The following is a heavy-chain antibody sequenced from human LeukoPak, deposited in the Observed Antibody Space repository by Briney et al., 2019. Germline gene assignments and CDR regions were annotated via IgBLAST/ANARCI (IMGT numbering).Heavy chain of an antibody. Sequence: ASVKVSCKASGYTFTGYYMHWVRQAPGQGLEWMGWINPNSGGTNYAQKFQGRVTMTRDTSISTAYMELSRLRSDDTAVYYCARSYGSGSYYTSGWFDPWGQGTLVTVSS. CDR1: GYTFTGYY. J-gene: IGHJ5*02. D-gene: IGHD3-10*01. CDR2: INPNSGGT. V-gene: IGHV1-2*02. CDR3: ARSYGSGSYYTSGWFDP.